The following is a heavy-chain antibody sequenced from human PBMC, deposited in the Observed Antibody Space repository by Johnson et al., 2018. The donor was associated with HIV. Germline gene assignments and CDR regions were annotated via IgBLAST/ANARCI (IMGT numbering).Heavy chain of an antibody. CDR1: GFTFSSYG. V-gene: IGHV3-33*06. D-gene: IGHD6-13*01. CDR2: IWYDGSNK. Sequence: QVQLVESGGGVVQPGRSLRLSCAASGFTFSSYGMHWVRQAPGQGLEWVAVIWYDGSNKYYADSVKGRFTISRDNSKNTLYLQMHSLRAEDTAVYYCAKVSSQSSSWYDAVDIWGQGTMVTVSS. J-gene: IGHJ3*02. CDR3: AKVSSQSSSWYDAVDI.